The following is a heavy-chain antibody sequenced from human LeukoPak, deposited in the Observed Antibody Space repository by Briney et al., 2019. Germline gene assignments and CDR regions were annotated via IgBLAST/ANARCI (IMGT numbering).Heavy chain of an antibody. CDR1: GFTFSNAW. CDR2: IKSKTDGGTT. V-gene: IGHV3-15*01. Sequence: GGSLRLSCAASGFTFSNAWMSWVRQAPGKGLEWVGRIKSKTDGGTTDYAAPVKGRFTISRDDSKNTLYLQMNGLKTEDTAVYYCTSDYYDSSGYYPGYWGQGTLVTVSS. J-gene: IGHJ4*02. D-gene: IGHD3-22*01. CDR3: TSDYYDSSGYYPGY.